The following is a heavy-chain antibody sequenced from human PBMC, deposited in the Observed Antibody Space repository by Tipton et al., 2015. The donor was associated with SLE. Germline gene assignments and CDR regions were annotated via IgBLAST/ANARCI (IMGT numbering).Heavy chain of an antibody. D-gene: IGHD5/OR15-5a*01. CDR3: AKVYTIAPTGRGLYYYYMDV. Sequence: SLRLTCAASGFTFSSYAMSWVRQAPGKGLEWVSAISGSGGSTYYADSVKGRFTISRDNSKNTLYLQMNSLRAEDTAVYYCAKVYTIAPTGRGLYYYYMDVWGKGTTVTVSS. CDR2: ISGSGGST. V-gene: IGHV3-23*01. J-gene: IGHJ6*03. CDR1: GFTFSSYA.